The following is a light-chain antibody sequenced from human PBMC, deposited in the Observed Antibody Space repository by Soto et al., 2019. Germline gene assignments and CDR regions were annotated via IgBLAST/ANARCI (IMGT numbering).Light chain of an antibody. CDR3: QSYDTSLNDLEGV. J-gene: IGLJ3*02. V-gene: IGLV2-8*01. Sequence: QSALTQPPSASGSPGQSVTISCTGTSSDVGGYNFVSWYQQHPGKAPKLMIYEVTKRPSGVPDRFSGSKSGNTASLTVSGLQAEDEADYYCQSYDTSLNDLEGVFGGGTKLTVL. CDR1: SSDVGGYNF. CDR2: EVT.